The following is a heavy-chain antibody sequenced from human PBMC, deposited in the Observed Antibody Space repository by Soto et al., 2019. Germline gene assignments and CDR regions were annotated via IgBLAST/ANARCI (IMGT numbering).Heavy chain of an antibody. CDR2: INPSGGST. D-gene: IGHD4-17*01. Sequence: ASVKVSCKASGYTFTSYYMHWVRQAPGQGLEWMGIINPSGGSTSYAQKFQGRVTMTRDTSTSTVYMELSSLRSEDTAVYYCARAGGLTPVTTEGYFDYWGHGTLVTVSP. CDR3: ARAGGLTPVTTEGYFDY. J-gene: IGHJ4*01. CDR1: GYTFTSYY. V-gene: IGHV1-46*01.